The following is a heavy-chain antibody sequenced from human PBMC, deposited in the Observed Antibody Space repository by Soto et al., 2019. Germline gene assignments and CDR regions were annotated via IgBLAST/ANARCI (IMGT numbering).Heavy chain of an antibody. D-gene: IGHD3-22*01. CDR2: LSGSGART. J-gene: IGHJ4*02. CDR1: GITFSSHA. CDR3: VKDHPYDGSAYYGPRFDH. Sequence: EVQLLQSGGGVVQPGGSLRLSCAASGITFSSHAMNWVRQAPGGGLEWGSSLSGSGARTYYADSLKGSFSISRDKPRNTLNLQIHGLRSGDTAIYYCVKDHPYDGSAYYGPRFDHWGQGDLVLVSS. V-gene: IGHV3-23*01.